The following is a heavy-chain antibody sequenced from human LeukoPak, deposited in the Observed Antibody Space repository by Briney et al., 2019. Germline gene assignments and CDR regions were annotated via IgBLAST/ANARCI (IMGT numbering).Heavy chain of an antibody. Sequence: ASVKVSCKVSGYTLTELSMHWVRQAPGKGLEWMGGFDPEDGETIYAQKFQGRVTMTEDTSTDTAYMELNSLRVDDTAVYYCATRPPGDYPYFDFWGQGTLVAVSS. V-gene: IGHV1-24*01. CDR1: GYTLTELS. D-gene: IGHD7-27*01. CDR2: FDPEDGET. J-gene: IGHJ4*02. CDR3: ATRPPGDYPYFDF.